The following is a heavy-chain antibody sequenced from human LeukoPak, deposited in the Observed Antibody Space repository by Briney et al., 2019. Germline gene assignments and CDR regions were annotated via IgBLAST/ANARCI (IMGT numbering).Heavy chain of an antibody. CDR2: INHSGST. J-gene: IGHJ5*02. CDR3: ARGDSSSWYWFDP. D-gene: IGHD6-13*01. V-gene: IGHV4-34*01. Sequence: SETLSHTCAVYGGSFSGYYWSWIRQPPGKGLEWIGEINHSGSTNYNPSLKSRVTISVDTSKNQFSLKLSSVTAADTAVYYCARGDSSSWYWFDPWGQGTLVTVSS. CDR1: GGSFSGYY.